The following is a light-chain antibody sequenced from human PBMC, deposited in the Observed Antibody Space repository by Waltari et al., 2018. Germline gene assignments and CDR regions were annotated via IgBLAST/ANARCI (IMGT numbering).Light chain of an antibody. CDR3: ASNTSGSTHVA. J-gene: IGLJ2*01. CDR1: SSDIGAYHS. Sequence: QSALTQPASVSGSPGQSITISCTGTSSDIGAYHSVSWYQQFPGKAPKLIIYDVSNRPSVVSNRCSCSKCRDSASLTISVRHVNDRAHYHDASNTSGSTHVAFGGGTQVTVL. V-gene: IGLV2-14*01. CDR2: DVS.